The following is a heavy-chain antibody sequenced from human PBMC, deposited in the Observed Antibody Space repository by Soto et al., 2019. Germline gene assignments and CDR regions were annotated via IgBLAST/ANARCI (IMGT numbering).Heavy chain of an antibody. CDR3: ARDEVAARVDY. J-gene: IGHJ4*02. CDR2: IWYDGSNK. Sequence: QVQLVESGGGVVQPGRSLRLSCAASGFTFSSYGMHWVRQAPGKGLEWVAVIWYDGSNKYYADSVKGRFTISRDNSKNTLYLQMNSLRAEDTAVYYCARDEVAARVDYWGQGTLVTVSS. V-gene: IGHV3-33*01. CDR1: GFTFSSYG. D-gene: IGHD6-6*01.